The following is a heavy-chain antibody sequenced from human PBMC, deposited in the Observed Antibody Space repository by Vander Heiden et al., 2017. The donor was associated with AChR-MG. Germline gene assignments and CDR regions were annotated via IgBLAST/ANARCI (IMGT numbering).Heavy chain of an antibody. J-gene: IGHJ4*02. CDR1: GFTFSGYA. CDR2: ISGSGGST. D-gene: IGHD3-3*01. CDR3: AKVKRGGIKVDGFDY. V-gene: IGHV3-23*01. Sequence: EVQLLESGGGLVQPGGSLRLSCAASGFTFSGYAMGWVRQAPGKGLEWVSAISGSGGSTYYADSGKGRFTISRDNSKNTLYMQMNRLRAEDTAVYYCAKVKRGGIKVDGFDYWGQGTLVTVSS.